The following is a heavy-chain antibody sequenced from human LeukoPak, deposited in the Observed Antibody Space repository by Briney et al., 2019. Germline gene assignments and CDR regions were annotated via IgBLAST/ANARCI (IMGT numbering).Heavy chain of an antibody. J-gene: IGHJ3*02. D-gene: IGHD5-18*01. Sequence: GASVKVSCKASGYTFANIHWVRQAPGQGLEWMGWISGYNGNTNYAQKLQGRVTMTTDTSTSTAYMELRSLRSDDTAVYYCARDRTGGYSYHDAFDIWGQGTMVTVSS. V-gene: IGHV1-18*01. CDR2: ISGYNGNT. CDR3: ARDRTGGYSYHDAFDI. CDR1: GYTFAN.